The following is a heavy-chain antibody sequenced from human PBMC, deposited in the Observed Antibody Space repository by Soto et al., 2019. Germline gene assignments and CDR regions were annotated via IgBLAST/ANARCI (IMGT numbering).Heavy chain of an antibody. CDR1: GYIFTNFA. CDR2: ITAGNGNT. D-gene: IGHD6-13*01. J-gene: IGHJ4*02. V-gene: IGHV1-3*01. Sequence: QVQLVQSGAEVKKPGASVKVSCKTSGYIFTNFALHWVRQATGQRPEWMGWITAGNGNTKYSQNFQGRVTITRDTSATTANRGWSSLRSEDTAVYYCARGWGGVAAAGTRLDFWGQGTLVTVSS. CDR3: ARGWGGVAAAGTRLDF.